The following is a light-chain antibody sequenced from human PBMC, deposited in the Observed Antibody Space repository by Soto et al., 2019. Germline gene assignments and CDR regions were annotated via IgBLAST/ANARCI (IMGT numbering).Light chain of an antibody. CDR2: DAS. CDR1: QSVSSY. CDR3: QQRSNWPPYT. V-gene: IGKV3-11*01. Sequence: EIVLTQSPATLSLSPGERATLSCRASQSVSSYLAWYQQKPGQAPRLLIDDASNRATGIPARFSGSGSGTDFTLNISSLEPEDFAVYYCQQRSNWPPYTFGQGTKLEIK. J-gene: IGKJ2*01.